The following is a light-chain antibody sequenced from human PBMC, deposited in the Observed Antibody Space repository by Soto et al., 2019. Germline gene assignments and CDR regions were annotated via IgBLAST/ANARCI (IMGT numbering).Light chain of an antibody. CDR3: QQYGSSPLT. CDR1: QSVSSSY. J-gene: IGKJ4*01. Sequence: EIVWTQSPGTLSLSPGERATLSCRASQSVSSSYLAWYQQKPGQAPRLLIYGASSRATGIPDRFSGSWAGTDFTLTSSRLEPEDCAVYYCQQYGSSPLTFGGGTKVEIK. CDR2: GAS. V-gene: IGKV3-20*01.